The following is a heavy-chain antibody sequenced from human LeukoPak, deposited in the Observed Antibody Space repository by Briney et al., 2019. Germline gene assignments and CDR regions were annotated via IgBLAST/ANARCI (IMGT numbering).Heavy chain of an antibody. J-gene: IGHJ6*02. D-gene: IGHD4-17*01. V-gene: IGHV3-21*01. CDR1: GFTFSTYS. CDR3: ARVYGDYGMDV. CDR2: FSSSSTYI. Sequence: GGSLRLSCAASGFTFSTYSMDWVRQAPGKGLEWVSSFSSSSTYIYYADSVKGRFTISRDNAKNSLSLQMNSLRAEDTAVYYCARVYGDYGMDVWGQGTTVTVSS.